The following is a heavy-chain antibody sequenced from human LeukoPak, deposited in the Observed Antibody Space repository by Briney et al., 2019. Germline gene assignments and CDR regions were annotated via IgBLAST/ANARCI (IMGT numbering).Heavy chain of an antibody. CDR3: AGDPSGEVVVAAHRRGPHWFDP. V-gene: IGHV1-69*05. CDR2: IIPIFGTA. J-gene: IGHJ5*02. D-gene: IGHD2-15*01. Sequence: SVKVSCKASGGTFSSYAISWVRQAPGQGLEWMGRIIPIFGTANYAQKFQGRVTITTDESTSTAYMELSSLRSEDTAAYYCAGDPSGEVVVAAHRRGPHWFDPWGQGTLVTVSS. CDR1: GGTFSSYA.